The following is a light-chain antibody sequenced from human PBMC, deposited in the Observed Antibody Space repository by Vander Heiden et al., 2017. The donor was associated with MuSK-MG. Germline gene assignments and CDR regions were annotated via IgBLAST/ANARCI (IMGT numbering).Light chain of an antibody. V-gene: IGLV4-69*01. CDR1: SGHSSYA. CDR3: QNWGTGIQRV. J-gene: IGLJ3*02. Sequence: QLVLTQSPSASASLGASVKLTCTLSSGHSSYAIAWPQQQPEKGPRYLMKLISDGSHSKGDGIPDRFSASSSGADTSPTTSSLQSEDEADYYCQNWGTGIQRVFGGGTKLTVL. CDR2: LISDGSH.